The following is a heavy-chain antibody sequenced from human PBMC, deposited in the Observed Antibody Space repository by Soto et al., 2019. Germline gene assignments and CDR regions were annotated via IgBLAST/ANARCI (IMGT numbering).Heavy chain of an antibody. V-gene: IGHV4-4*02. CDR3: ASRTYAMDV. CDR1: GGSISSSNW. Sequence: QVQLQESGPGLVKPSGTLSLTCAVSGGSISSSNWWSWVRQPPGKGLEWIGEIFHNGNTYSNPSLTGRVTMSVDKSKNQFSLNVNSVTAADTAVYYCASRTYAMDVWGQGTTVTVSS. CDR2: IFHNGNT. J-gene: IGHJ6*02.